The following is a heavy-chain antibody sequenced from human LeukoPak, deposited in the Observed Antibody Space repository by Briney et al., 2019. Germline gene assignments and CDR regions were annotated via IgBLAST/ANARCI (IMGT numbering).Heavy chain of an antibody. Sequence: GASVKVSCKASGYTFTSYDINWVRQATGQGLEWMGWMNPNSGNSGYAQKFQGRVTMTRNTSISTAYMELSSLRSEDTAVYYCARINTLIYYYYGMDVWGQGTTVTVSS. J-gene: IGHJ6*02. CDR3: ARINTLIYYYYGMDV. V-gene: IGHV1-8*01. CDR2: MNPNSGNS. CDR1: GYTFTSYD.